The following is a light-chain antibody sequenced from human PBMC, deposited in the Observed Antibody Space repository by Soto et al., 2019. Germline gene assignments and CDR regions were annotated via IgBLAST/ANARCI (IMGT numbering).Light chain of an antibody. CDR3: LLYYGGVHVV. V-gene: IGLV7-43*01. CDR1: TGAVTSGYY. J-gene: IGLJ2*01. CDR2: GSS. Sequence: QTVVTQEPSLTVSPGGTVTLTCASSTGAVTSGYYPNWFQQKPGQAPRALIYGSSNKHSWTPARFSGSLLGGKAALTLSGVQREDEAEYYCLLYYGGVHVVFGGGTKLTVL.